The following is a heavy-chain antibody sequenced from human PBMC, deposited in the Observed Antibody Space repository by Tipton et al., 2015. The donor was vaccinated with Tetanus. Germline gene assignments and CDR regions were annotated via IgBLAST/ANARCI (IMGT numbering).Heavy chain of an antibody. J-gene: IGHJ4*02. Sequence: TLSLTCNVTGALLTTGGYSWGWIRQPPGQGLEWIGYIYQTGSTYFNPSLSSRLTMSFKMSKNQFSLKLTSVTAADTAVYYCARPIKQWLVPVDSWGQGTLVTVSS. D-gene: IGHD6-19*01. CDR3: ARPIKQWLVPVDS. V-gene: IGHV4-30-2*01. CDR2: IYQTGST. CDR1: GALLTTGGYS.